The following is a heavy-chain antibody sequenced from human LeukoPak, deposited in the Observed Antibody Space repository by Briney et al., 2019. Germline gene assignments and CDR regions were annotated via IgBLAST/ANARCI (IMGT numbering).Heavy chain of an antibody. V-gene: IGHV3-30*02. D-gene: IGHD6-19*01. CDR3: ASTYSSGWYEIDY. CDR1: GFTFSSYG. Sequence: GGSLRLSCAASGFTFSSYGMHWVRQAPGKGLEWVAFIRYDGSNKYYADSVKGRFTISRDNSKNTLFLQMNSLRAEDTAVYYCASTYSSGWYEIDYWGQGTLVTVSS. J-gene: IGHJ4*02. CDR2: IRYDGSNK.